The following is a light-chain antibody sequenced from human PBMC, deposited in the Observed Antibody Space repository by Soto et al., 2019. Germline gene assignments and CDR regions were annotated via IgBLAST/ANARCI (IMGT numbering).Light chain of an antibody. J-gene: IGLJ3*02. Sequence: QSALTQPASVSGSPGQSITISCTGTSSDVGGYNYVSWYQQHPGKAPKLMLYEVSYRPSGVSSRFSASKSGNTASLTISGLQAEDEADYYCTSYTTSGTWVFGGGTKVTVL. CDR3: TSYTTSGTWV. V-gene: IGLV2-14*01. CDR2: EVS. CDR1: SSDVGGYNY.